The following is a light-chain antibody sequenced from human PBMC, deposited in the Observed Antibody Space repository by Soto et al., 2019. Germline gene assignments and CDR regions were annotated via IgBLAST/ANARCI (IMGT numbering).Light chain of an antibody. CDR3: QQRSNWPRT. J-gene: IGKJ1*01. V-gene: IGKV3-11*01. Sequence: SVLTQSPATLSLSPGERATLSCRASQSVGSYLAWYQQKPGQAPRLLIYDASNRATGIPARFSGSGSGTDFTLTITSLEPEDFAVYFCQQRSNWPRTFGQGTKV. CDR1: QSVGSY. CDR2: DAS.